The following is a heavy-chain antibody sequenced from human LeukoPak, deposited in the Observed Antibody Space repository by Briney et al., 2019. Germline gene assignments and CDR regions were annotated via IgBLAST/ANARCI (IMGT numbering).Heavy chain of an antibody. CDR1: GGSFSGYY. J-gene: IGHJ6*03. CDR3: ARHVRGSSWFQSYYYYVYYMDV. V-gene: IGHV4-34*01. CDR2: INHSGST. D-gene: IGHD6-13*01. Sequence: SETLSLTCAVYGGSFSGYYWSWIRQPPGEGLEWVGEINHSGSTNYNPSLKSRVTISLDTSKNQFSLKLSSVTAADTAVYYGARHVRGSSWFQSYYYYVYYMDVWRKGTTVTVSS.